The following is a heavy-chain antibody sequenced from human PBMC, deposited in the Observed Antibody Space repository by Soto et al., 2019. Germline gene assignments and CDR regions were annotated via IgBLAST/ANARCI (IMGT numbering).Heavy chain of an antibody. V-gene: IGHV3-23*01. Sequence: QLLQSGGGLVQPGGSLTLSCAASGFTFGTTYMSWVRQAPGEGLEWVSTIDGSGGITYYADSVKGRFTISRDNSRNTVYLQMNSLRGDDTALYYCVKNSGWFNNWGQGALVTVSS. CDR1: GFTFGTTY. CDR3: VKNSGWFNN. J-gene: IGHJ4*02. CDR2: IDGSGGIT. D-gene: IGHD6-19*01.